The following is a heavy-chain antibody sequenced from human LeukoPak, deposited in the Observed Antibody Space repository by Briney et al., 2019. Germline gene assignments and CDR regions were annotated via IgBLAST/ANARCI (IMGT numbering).Heavy chain of an antibody. V-gene: IGHV1-46*01. D-gene: IGHD6-19*01. CDR2: INPSGGST. CDR3: ARDLVGWGSYYYYYMDV. Sequence: ASVKVSCKASGYTFTSYYMHWVRQAPGQGLEWMGIINPSGGSTSYAQKFQGRVTMTRDTSTSTVYMELSSLRSEDTAVYYCARDLVGWGSYYYYYMDVWDKGTPVTVSS. CDR1: GYTFTSYY. J-gene: IGHJ6*03.